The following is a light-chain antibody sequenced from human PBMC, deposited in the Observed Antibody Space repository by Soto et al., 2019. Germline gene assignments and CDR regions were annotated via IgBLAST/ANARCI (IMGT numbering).Light chain of an antibody. J-gene: IGKJ2*01. CDR1: QSVSSY. CDR3: QQRSNWHQT. Sequence: EIVLTQSPATLSLSPGDRATLSCRASQSVSSYLAWYQQKPGQAPRLLIYDASNRATGIPARFSGSGSGTDFTLTISSLEPEDFAVYYCQQRSNWHQTFGQGTKLEIK. CDR2: DAS. V-gene: IGKV3-11*01.